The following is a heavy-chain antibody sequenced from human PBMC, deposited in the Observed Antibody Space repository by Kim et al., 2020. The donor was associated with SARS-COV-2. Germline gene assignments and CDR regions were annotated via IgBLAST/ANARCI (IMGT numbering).Heavy chain of an antibody. D-gene: IGHD1-26*01. J-gene: IGHJ4*02. Sequence: GESLRLSCPASGSSFSNYWMTWVRQAPGKGLEWVAIIKPDGSETSYVDSVKGRFTISRDNAKNALYLQMNSLRAEDTAMYYCARGGLGGAFDYWGQGTLVTVSS. CDR2: IKPDGSET. V-gene: IGHV3-7*01. CDR1: GSSFSNYW. CDR3: ARGGLGGAFDY.